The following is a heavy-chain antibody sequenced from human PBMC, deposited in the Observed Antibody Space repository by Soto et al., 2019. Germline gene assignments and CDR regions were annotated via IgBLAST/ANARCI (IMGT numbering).Heavy chain of an antibody. CDR3: AKDGREPIRYFDWPQVIDY. D-gene: IGHD3-9*01. V-gene: IGHV3-30*18. J-gene: IGHJ4*02. CDR1: GFTFSSYG. Sequence: QVQLVESGGGVVQPGRSLRLSCAASGFTFSSYGMHWVRQAPGKGLEWVAVISYDGSNKYYADSVKGRFTISRDNSKNTLYLQMNSLIAEDTAVYYCAKDGREPIRYFDWPQVIDYWGQGTLVTVSS. CDR2: ISYDGSNK.